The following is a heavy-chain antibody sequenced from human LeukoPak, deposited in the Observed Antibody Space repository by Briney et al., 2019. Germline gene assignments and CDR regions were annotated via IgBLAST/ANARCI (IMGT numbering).Heavy chain of an antibody. CDR1: GYTFTGYY. Sequence: EASVKVSCKASGYTFTGYYMHWVRQAPGQGLEWMGWINPNSGGTNYAQKFQGRVTMTRDTSISTAYRELSRLRSDDTAVYYCARVEGWDTAMVRSYYYYGMDVWGQGTTVTVSS. V-gene: IGHV1-2*02. D-gene: IGHD5-18*01. CDR3: ARVEGWDTAMVRSYYYYGMDV. J-gene: IGHJ6*02. CDR2: INPNSGGT.